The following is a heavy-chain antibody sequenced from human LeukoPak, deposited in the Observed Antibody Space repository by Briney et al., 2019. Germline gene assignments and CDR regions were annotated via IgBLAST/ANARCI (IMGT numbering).Heavy chain of an antibody. V-gene: IGHV3-64*01. J-gene: IGHJ5*02. D-gene: IGHD5-18*01. CDR2: ISSNGDST. CDR3: ARSAAMVTSWFDP. CDR1: GFTFSSYA. Sequence: GGSLRLSCAASGFTFSSYAMHWVRQAPGKGLEYVSAISSNGDSTYYANSVKGRFTISRDNSKNTLYLQMGSLRAEDMAVYYCARSAAMVTSWFDPWGQGTLVTVSS.